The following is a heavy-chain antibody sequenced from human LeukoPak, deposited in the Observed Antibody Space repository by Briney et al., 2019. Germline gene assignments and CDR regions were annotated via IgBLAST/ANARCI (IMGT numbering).Heavy chain of an antibody. CDR3: ARVVSLLPIDY. J-gene: IGHJ4*02. CDR1: GFTFSSYA. CDR2: ISSSSSYI. D-gene: IGHD2-15*01. Sequence: PGGSLRLSCAASGFTFSSYAMSWVRQAPGKGLEWVSSISSSSSYIYYADSVKGRFTISRDNAKNSLYLQMNSLRAEDTAVYYCARVVSLLPIDYWGQGTLVTVSS. V-gene: IGHV3-21*01.